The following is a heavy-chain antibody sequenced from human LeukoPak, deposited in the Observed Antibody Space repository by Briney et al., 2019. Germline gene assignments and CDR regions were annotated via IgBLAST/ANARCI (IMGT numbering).Heavy chain of an antibody. Sequence: SETLSLTCVVSGGSFSGYYWTWIRQSPGKGLEWLGEIHNSGSINYDPSLKSRVTISVDTSKNQFSLQQNSRTPEDTAVYYCARVVEGRPGDNAFDIWGRGTMVTVSS. CDR1: GGSFSGYY. V-gene: IGHV4-34*01. D-gene: IGHD2-2*01. CDR3: ARVVEGRPGDNAFDI. J-gene: IGHJ3*02. CDR2: IHNSGSI.